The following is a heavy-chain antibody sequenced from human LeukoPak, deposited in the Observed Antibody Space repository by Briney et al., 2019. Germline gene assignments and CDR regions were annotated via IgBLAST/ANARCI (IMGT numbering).Heavy chain of an antibody. CDR2: IYYSGST. CDR3: ARGYYYGSRSDY. Sequence: SETLSLTCTVSGGSISSYYWSWIRQPPGKGLEWIGYIYYSGSTNYNPSLKSRVTISVDTSKNQFSLKPSSVTAADTAVYYCARGYYYGSRSDYWGQGTLVTVSS. CDR1: GGSISSYY. D-gene: IGHD3-10*01. V-gene: IGHV4-59*12. J-gene: IGHJ4*02.